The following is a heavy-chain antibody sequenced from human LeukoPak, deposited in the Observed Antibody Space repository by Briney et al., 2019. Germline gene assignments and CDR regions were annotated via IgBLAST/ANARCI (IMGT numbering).Heavy chain of an antibody. D-gene: IGHD1-26*01. V-gene: IGHV3-23*01. CDR3: AKVIGTPNF. CDR1: GFTFISYA. Sequence: GGSLRLSCAASGFTFISYAMSWVRQAPGKGLEGVSAISGSGGSTYYADSVKGRFTISRDNSKNTLCLQLNSLGAEDTAIYYCAKVIGTPNFWGQGTLVTVSS. CDR2: ISGSGGST. J-gene: IGHJ4*02.